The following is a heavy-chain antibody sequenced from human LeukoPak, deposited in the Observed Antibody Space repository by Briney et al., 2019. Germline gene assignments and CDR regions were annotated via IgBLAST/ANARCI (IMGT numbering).Heavy chain of an antibody. J-gene: IGHJ3*02. CDR1: GYTFTSHF. CDR2: ISGYNGNA. D-gene: IGHD3-22*01. CDR3: ARENYYDTNGYSTGAFDI. Sequence: ASVKVSCKASGYTFTSHFMHWVRQAPGQGLEYMGWISGYNGNANYAEKFQGRVTMTTDTSTSTAYMELRSLRSDDTAMYYCARENYYDTNGYSTGAFDIWGQGTIVTVSS. V-gene: IGHV1-18*04.